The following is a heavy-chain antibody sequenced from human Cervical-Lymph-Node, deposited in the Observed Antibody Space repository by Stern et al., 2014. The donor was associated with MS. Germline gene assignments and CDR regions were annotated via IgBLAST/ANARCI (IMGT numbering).Heavy chain of an antibody. CDR1: GYKFSIYW. J-gene: IGHJ4*02. CDR2: NDPGHSQT. CDR3: ARQTTAWASDV. Sequence: VQLVQSGAELIRPGESLKISCKGSGYKFSIYWIAWVRQMHGQGLEWMGINDPGHSQTRYIPSSQGQATMPADNSTTTAYLQWSSLNSSDTAMYFCARQTTAWASDVWGQGTLVTVSS. D-gene: IGHD1-14*01. V-gene: IGHV5-51*01.